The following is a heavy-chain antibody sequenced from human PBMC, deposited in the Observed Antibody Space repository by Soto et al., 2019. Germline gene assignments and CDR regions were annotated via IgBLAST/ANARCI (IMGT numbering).Heavy chain of an antibody. D-gene: IGHD6-19*01. CDR3: AKDRGSGGIVAGTPDY. Sequence: EVQLLESGGGLVQPGGSLRLSCAASGFTVSSSAMIWGRQAPGKGLEWVATFSAGGSRYYADSVKGRFTISRNSSQNTLYLQMNGLRAEDTALYYCAKDRGSGGIVAGTPDYWGQGTLVTVSS. CDR2: FSAGGSR. CDR1: GFTVSSSA. V-gene: IGHV3-23*01. J-gene: IGHJ4*02.